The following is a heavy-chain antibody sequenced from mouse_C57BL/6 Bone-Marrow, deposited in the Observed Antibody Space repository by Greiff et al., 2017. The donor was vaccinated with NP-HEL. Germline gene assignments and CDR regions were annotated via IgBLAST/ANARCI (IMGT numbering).Heavy chain of an antibody. V-gene: IGHV2-2*01. D-gene: IGHD2-3*01. CDR2: IWRGGST. Sequence: VMLVESGPGLVQPSQSLSITFTVSGFSLTSSCVHWVRQSPGQGLAWLGVIWRGGSTDYNAAFISRLSISKDNSKSQVFFKMNSLQADDTAIYYCARGGYYPWFAYWGQGTLVTVSA. CDR3: ARGGYYPWFAY. J-gene: IGHJ3*01. CDR1: GFSLTSSC.